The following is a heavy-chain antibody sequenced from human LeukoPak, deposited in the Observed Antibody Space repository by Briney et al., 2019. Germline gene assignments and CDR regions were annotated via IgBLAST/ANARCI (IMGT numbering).Heavy chain of an antibody. D-gene: IGHD1-26*01. V-gene: IGHV1-2*02. CDR2: IFPKSGAT. J-gene: IGHJ4*02. CDR1: GYTFTDSY. CDR3: ASSQVGATLRD. Sequence: ASVKVSCKASGYTFTDSYIHWVRQAPGQGLEWMGWIFPKSGATNYAQKFQVRVTMTRDTSISTAYMELSRLRYDDTAVCYCASSQVGATLRDWGQGALVTVSS.